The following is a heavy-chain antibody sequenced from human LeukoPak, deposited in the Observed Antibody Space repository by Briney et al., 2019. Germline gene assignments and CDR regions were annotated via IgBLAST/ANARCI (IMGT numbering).Heavy chain of an antibody. CDR3: AGAGGPWSGYRQDYYYYYMDV. J-gene: IGHJ6*03. Sequence: GGSLRLSCAASGFTFSNYGMHWVCQAPGKGLEWVSVIYSGGSTYYADSVKGRFTISRDNSKNTLYLQMNSLRAEDTAVYYCAGAGGPWSGYRQDYYYYYMDVWGKGTTVTVSS. D-gene: IGHD3-3*01. V-gene: IGHV3-53*01. CDR1: GFTFSNYG. CDR2: IYSGGST.